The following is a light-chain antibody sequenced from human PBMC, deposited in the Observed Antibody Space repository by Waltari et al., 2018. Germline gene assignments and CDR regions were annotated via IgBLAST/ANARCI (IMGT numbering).Light chain of an antibody. J-gene: IGKJ5*01. CDR1: QDISNF. Sequence: DIQMTQSPSSLSASVGDRFPITCQASQDISNFLNWYQQKPGEAPKLLIYDASNLETGVPSRFSGSGSGTDFTFTISSLQPEDIATYYCQQYDNLLITFGQGTRLEIK. V-gene: IGKV1-33*01. CDR3: QQYDNLLIT. CDR2: DAS.